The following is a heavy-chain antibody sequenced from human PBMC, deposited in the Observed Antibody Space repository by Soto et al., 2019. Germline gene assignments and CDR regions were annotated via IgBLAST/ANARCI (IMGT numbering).Heavy chain of an antibody. CDR2: ISTYNGDT. CDR3: AREGVAPYYSYGMDV. D-gene: IGHD5-12*01. Sequence: QVQLVQSGAEVKKPGASVKVSCKASGYTFTRSGISWVRQAPGQGLEWMGWISTYNGDTNYAQTFQGRVTMTTDTSKSTVYMELRSLRSDDTAVYYCAREGVAPYYSYGMDVWGQGTPVTVSS. CDR1: GYTFTRSG. V-gene: IGHV1-18*01. J-gene: IGHJ6*02.